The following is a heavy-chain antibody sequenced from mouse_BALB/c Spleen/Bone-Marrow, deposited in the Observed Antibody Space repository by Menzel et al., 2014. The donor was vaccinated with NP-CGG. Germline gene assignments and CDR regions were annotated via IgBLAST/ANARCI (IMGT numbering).Heavy chain of an antibody. D-gene: IGHD2-1*01. J-gene: IGHJ1*01. CDR3: TRWDGNYLYWYFDV. CDR2: IYPSDSYT. CDR1: GYTFTTYW. Sequence: QVQLQQSGAELVRPGASVKLSCKASGYTFTTYWIHWVKQRPGQGLEWIGNIYPSDSYTNYNQKFKDKATLTVDKSSSTACMQLSSPTSEDSAVYYCTRWDGNYLYWYFDVWGAGTTVTVSS. V-gene: IGHV1-69*02.